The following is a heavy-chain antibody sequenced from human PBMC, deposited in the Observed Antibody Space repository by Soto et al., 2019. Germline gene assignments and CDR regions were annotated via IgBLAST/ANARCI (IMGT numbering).Heavy chain of an antibody. CDR2: IHSDGSST. CDR1: GFTFSYYW. J-gene: IGHJ3*01. D-gene: IGHD1-26*01. V-gene: IGHV3-74*01. Sequence: EVQLVESGGGLVRPGGSVRLSCAASGFTFSYYWMHLVRQAPGEGLVWVSRIHSDGSSTTYADFVKGRFIISRDNARNTVDLQMNSVRVDDTAVYYCARGDRGAFDLWGQGTVVTVSS. CDR3: ARGDRGAFDL.